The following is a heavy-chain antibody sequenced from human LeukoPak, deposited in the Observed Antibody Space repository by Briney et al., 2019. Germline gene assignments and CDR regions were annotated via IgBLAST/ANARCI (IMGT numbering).Heavy chain of an antibody. CDR2: INPNSGGT. CDR3: AREWVGVVLAY. V-gene: IGHV1-2*02. Sequence: GASVKVSCKASGYTFTRYYMHWVRQAPGHGLEWRGWINPNSGGTNYAQKFQGRVTMTRDTSIITAYMELSRLRSDDTAVYYCAREWVGVVLAYWGQGTLVTVSS. CDR1: GYTFTRYY. J-gene: IGHJ4*02. D-gene: IGHD3-3*02.